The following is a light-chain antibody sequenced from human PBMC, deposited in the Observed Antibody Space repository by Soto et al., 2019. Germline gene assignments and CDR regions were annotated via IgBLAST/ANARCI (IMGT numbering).Light chain of an antibody. CDR1: QSVSSSY. CDR3: QQSYSTPPT. CDR2: GAT. Sequence: TQSPSTLSASVGDRVTITCRASQSVSSSYLAWYQQRRGQAPRLLIYGATSRATGIPDRFSGSGSGTDFTLTISRLEPEDFATYYCQQSYSTPPTFGQGTKVEIK. V-gene: IGKV3-20*01. J-gene: IGKJ1*01.